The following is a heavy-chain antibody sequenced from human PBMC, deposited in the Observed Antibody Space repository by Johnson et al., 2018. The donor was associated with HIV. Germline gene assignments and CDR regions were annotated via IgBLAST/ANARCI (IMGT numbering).Heavy chain of an antibody. D-gene: IGHD6-19*01. CDR2: IWYDGREK. Sequence: QVQLVESGGSLLQPGRSLRLSCAASGFTFSTYGMHWVRQAPGKGLEWVALIWYDGREKYYVDSVKGRFTISRDTAKNSLFLEMNSLRAEDTAVYYCARVLADGWFSYDVFDVWSQGTLVIVSS. J-gene: IGHJ3*01. CDR1: GFTFSTYG. V-gene: IGHV3-33*01. CDR3: ARVLADGWFSYDVFDV.